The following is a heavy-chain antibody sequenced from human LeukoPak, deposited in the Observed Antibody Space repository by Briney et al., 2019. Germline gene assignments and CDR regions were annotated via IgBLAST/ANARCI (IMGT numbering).Heavy chain of an antibody. V-gene: IGHV4-34*01. D-gene: IGHD6-13*01. CDR3: ARVRTRGIAAAGAKLFNY. Sequence: PSETLSLTCAVYGGSFSGYYWSWIRQPPGKGLEWIGEINHSGSTNYNPSLKSRVTISVDTSKNQFSLKLSSVTAADTAVYYCARVRTRGIAAAGAKLFNYWGQGTLVTVSS. J-gene: IGHJ4*02. CDR1: GGSFSGYY. CDR2: INHSGST.